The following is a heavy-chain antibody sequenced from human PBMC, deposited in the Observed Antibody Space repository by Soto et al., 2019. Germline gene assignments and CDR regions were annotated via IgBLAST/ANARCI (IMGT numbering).Heavy chain of an antibody. V-gene: IGHV3-43D*04. CDR2: ISWDGSNR. D-gene: IGHD3-3*01. CDR1: GFTFDEYA. Sequence: PGGSLRLSCAASGFTFDEYAMHWVRQPPGKGLEWVSLISWDGSNRYYADSVQGRFTISRDNSKYSPYLEMNSLRPEDTALYYCAKDISRGPTENYDFWSGPDYWGQGTLVTVSS. CDR3: AKDISRGPTENYDFWSGPDY. J-gene: IGHJ4*02.